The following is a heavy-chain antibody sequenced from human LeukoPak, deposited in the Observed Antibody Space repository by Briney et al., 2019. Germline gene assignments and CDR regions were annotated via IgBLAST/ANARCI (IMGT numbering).Heavy chain of an antibody. CDR1: GFTFNNYI. CDR2: ISSRTGTI. Sequence: GGSLRLSCAASGFTFNNYIMNWVRQAPGKGLEWVSYISSRTGTIYYADSVKGRFTISRDNAKNSLYLQMNSLRAEDTAVYYCATEYYGSMNYYGYWGQGTLVTVSS. D-gene: IGHD3-10*01. V-gene: IGHV3-48*04. J-gene: IGHJ4*02. CDR3: ATEYYGSMNYYGY.